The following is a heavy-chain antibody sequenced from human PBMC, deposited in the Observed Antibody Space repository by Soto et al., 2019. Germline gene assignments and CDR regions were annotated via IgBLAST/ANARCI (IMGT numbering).Heavy chain of an antibody. Sequence: SETLSLTCTVSGGSISSSSSYWGWIRQPPGKGLEWVGSIYYLGNTYYNPSLGGRVSISVDTSKNQFSLKLNSVTAADTAVYYCARQTIGGTGPPYFDYWGQGTLVTVSS. J-gene: IGHJ4*02. V-gene: IGHV4-39*01. CDR2: IYYLGNT. D-gene: IGHD3-16*01. CDR1: GGSISSSSSY. CDR3: ARQTIGGTGPPYFDY.